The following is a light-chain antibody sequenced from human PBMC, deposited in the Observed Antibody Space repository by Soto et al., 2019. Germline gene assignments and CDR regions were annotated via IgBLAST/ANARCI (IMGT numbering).Light chain of an antibody. CDR1: QSVSSN. Sequence: EIVMTQSPATLSVSPGERATLSCRASQSVSSNLAWYXQKXXQXXXLXXXXAXXRATGIPARFSGSGSGTEFTLTISSLEPEDFAVYHCQQYGSSPLITFGQGTRLEIK. V-gene: IGKV3-15*01. CDR2: XAX. CDR3: QQYGSSPLIT. J-gene: IGKJ5*01.